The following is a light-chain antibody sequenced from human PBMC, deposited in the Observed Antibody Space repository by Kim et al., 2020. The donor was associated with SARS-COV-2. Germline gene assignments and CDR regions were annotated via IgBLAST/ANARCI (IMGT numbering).Light chain of an antibody. V-gene: IGKV3-20*01. Sequence: SLSPGERATLYCRASQSFANAYLAWYQLKPGQAPRLIIYGTSNRATGIPDRFTGSASGSGFILTINRLEPEDFAVYYCQQYSTSVTFGGGTKLEI. CDR3: QQYSTSVT. CDR2: GTS. CDR1: QSFANAY. J-gene: IGKJ4*01.